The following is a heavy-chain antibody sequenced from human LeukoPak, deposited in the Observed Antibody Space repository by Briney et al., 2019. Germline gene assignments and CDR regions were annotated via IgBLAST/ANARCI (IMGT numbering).Heavy chain of an antibody. CDR1: GVSFSGYY. Sequence: SETLSLTCAVYGVSFSGYYWSWIRQPPGKGLEWIGEINHSGSTNYNPSLKSRVTISVDASKNQFSLKLSSVTAADTAVYYCARKTMIVVVNWFDPWGQGTLVTVSS. CDR2: INHSGST. J-gene: IGHJ5*02. D-gene: IGHD3-22*01. CDR3: ARKTMIVVVNWFDP. V-gene: IGHV4-34*01.